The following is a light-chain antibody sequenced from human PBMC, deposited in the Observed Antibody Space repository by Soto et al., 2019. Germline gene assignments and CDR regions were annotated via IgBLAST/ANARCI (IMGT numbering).Light chain of an antibody. CDR1: SSDVGTYNY. CDR3: CSYAGSPRYV. CDR2: DVS. V-gene: IGLV2-11*01. J-gene: IGLJ1*01. Sequence: QSALTQPRSVSGSPGQSVTISCTGTSSDVGTYNYVSCYQQHPGKAPKVMIYDVSERPSGVPDRFSGSKSGNTASLTISGLQAEDEADYYCCSYAGSPRYVFGTGTNLTVL.